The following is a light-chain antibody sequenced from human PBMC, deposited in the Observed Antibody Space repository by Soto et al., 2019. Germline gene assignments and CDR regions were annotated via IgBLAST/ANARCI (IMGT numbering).Light chain of an antibody. Sequence: QITQSSSSLSAHIGDRFTITCRASQSISSWLARYQQKPGKAPKLLIYKASSLESGFPSRFSGSGSGTEFTLTISSRQPDDFATYNCQKNNSHSGTFGQGTKVDIK. CDR1: QSISSW. J-gene: IGKJ1*01. V-gene: IGKV1-5*03. CDR2: KAS. CDR3: QKNNSHSGT.